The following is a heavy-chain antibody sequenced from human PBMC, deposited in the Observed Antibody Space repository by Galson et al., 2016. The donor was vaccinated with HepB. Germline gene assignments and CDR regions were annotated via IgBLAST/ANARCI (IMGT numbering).Heavy chain of an antibody. D-gene: IGHD1-26*01. J-gene: IGHJ4*02. Sequence: QSGAEVKKPGESLRISCEGSGYSFLNHWIVWVRQMPGKGLEWMGIIYPGDSDPRYSPSFKGQVTISADKSIGTAYLQWSSLKASDTAMYYCARGRSGSSLPYFEYWGQGTLVTVSS. CDR2: IYPGDSDP. V-gene: IGHV5-51*01. CDR1: GYSFLNHW. CDR3: ARGRSGSSLPYFEY.